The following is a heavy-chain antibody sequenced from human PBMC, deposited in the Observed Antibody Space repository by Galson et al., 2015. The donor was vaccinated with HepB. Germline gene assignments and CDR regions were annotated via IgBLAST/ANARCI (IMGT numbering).Heavy chain of an antibody. CDR2: IDTDGGGT. V-gene: IGHV1-2*02. CDR1: GYTFTAYY. D-gene: IGHD3-3*01. Sequence: SVKVSCKASGYTFTAYYMHWFRQAPGQGLEWMGWIDTDGGGTNYAQKFQGRVAMTRDTSIDTAYMELSGLTSDDTATYYCARDFSSRVLQWFSESWGQGTLVTVSS. J-gene: IGHJ5*02. CDR3: ARDFSSRVLQWFSES.